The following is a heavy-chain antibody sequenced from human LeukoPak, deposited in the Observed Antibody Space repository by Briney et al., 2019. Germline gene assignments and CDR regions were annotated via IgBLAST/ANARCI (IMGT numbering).Heavy chain of an antibody. CDR2: IIPILGIA. CDR1: GGTFSSYA. CDR3: ARSRDGYNPPFDY. V-gene: IGHV1-69*04. Sequence: VASVTVSCKASGGTFSSYAISWVRQAPGQGLEWMGRIIPILGIANYAQKFQGRVTITADKSTSTAYMELSSLRSEDTAVYYCARSRDGYNPPFDYWGQGTLVTVSS. J-gene: IGHJ4*02. D-gene: IGHD5-24*01.